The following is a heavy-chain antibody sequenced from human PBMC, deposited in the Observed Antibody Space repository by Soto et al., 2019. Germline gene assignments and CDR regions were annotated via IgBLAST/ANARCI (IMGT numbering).Heavy chain of an antibody. V-gene: IGHV3-33*01. CDR3: ARGSGDPPDY. Sequence: GMRRVRQAPGKGLEWVAVIWYDGSNKYYADSVKGRFTISRDNSKNTLYLQMNSLRAEDTAVYYCARGSGDPPDYWGQGTLVTVSS. CDR1: G. CDR2: IWYDGSNK. J-gene: IGHJ4*02. D-gene: IGHD4-17*01.